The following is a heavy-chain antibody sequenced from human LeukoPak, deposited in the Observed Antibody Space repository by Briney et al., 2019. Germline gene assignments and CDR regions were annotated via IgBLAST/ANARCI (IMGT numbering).Heavy chain of an antibody. CDR3: ARSGWYSYWYFDL. J-gene: IGHJ2*01. CDR2: ISYDGSNK. CDR1: GVTVSSYA. D-gene: IGHD6-19*01. V-gene: IGHV3-30*04. Sequence: GGSLRLSCAVSGVTVSSYAMHWVRQAPGKGLEWVAVISYDGSNKYYADSVKGRFTISRDNSKNTLYLQMNSLRAEDTAVYYCARSGWYSYWYFDLWAVAPWSLSPQ.